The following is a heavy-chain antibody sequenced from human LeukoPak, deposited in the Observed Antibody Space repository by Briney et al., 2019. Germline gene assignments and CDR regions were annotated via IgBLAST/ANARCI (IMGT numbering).Heavy chain of an antibody. CDR3: ARGDDSSGYYYFDY. CDR1: GYTFTSNY. D-gene: IGHD3-22*01. CDR2: IIPIFGTA. J-gene: IGHJ4*02. V-gene: IGHV1-69*13. Sequence: SVKVSCKASGYTFTSNYIHWVRQAPGQGLEWMGGIIPIFGTANYAQKFQGRVTITADESTSTAYMELSSLRSEDTAVYYCARGDDSSGYYYFDYWGQGTLVAVSS.